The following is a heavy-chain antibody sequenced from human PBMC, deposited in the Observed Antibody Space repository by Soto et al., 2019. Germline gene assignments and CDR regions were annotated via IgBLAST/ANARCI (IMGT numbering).Heavy chain of an antibody. V-gene: IGHV1-69*13. D-gene: IGHD3-10*02. CDR1: GDTFSSYA. CDR3: ARDPLSSFAMDV. Sequence: SVKVSCKASGDTFSSYAISWVRQAPGKGLEWMGKIIPTFGRTNYAQKFQGRLTVSADDSTSTAYMELSSLLSEDTAVYYCARDPLSSFAMDVWGQGTTVTVSS. J-gene: IGHJ6*02. CDR2: IIPTFGRT.